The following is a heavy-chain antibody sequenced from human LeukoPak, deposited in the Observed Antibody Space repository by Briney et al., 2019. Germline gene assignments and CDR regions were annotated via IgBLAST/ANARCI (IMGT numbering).Heavy chain of an antibody. CDR3: GRAVHSSSWAIDY. V-gene: IGHV4-38-2*02. J-gene: IGHJ4*02. Sequence: SETLSLTCTVSGYSISGGYYWGWIRQPPGKGLEWIATIYHSGSAHYSPSLNSRVSISVDASNNQFSLKLSSVTAADTAVYYCGRAVHSSSWAIDYWGQGTLVTVSS. D-gene: IGHD6-13*01. CDR1: GYSISGGYY. CDR2: IYHSGSA.